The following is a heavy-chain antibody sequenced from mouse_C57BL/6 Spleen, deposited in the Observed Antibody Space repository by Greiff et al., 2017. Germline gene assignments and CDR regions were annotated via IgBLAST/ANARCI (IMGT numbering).Heavy chain of an antibody. Sequence: EVQLVESGGGLVKPGGSLKLSCAASGFTFSSYAMSWVRQTPEKRLEWVATISDGGSYTYYPDNVKGRFTISRDNAKINLYLQMSHLKSEDTAMYYCARDRIYYKGSSWNAMDYWGQGTSVTVAS. CDR2: ISDGGSYT. CDR3: ARDRIYYKGSSWNAMDY. CDR1: GFTFSSYA. V-gene: IGHV5-4*01. D-gene: IGHD1-1*01. J-gene: IGHJ4*01.